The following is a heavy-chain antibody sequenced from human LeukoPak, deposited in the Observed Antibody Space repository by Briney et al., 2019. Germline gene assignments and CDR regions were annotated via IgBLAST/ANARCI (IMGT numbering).Heavy chain of an antibody. CDR1: GGSISSGGYY. V-gene: IGHV4-31*03. CDR3: ARGDTVVVPAAISAFDI. CDR2: IYYSGST. D-gene: IGHD2-2*01. J-gene: IGHJ3*02. Sequence: SETLSLTCTVSGGSISSGGYYWSWIRQHPGKGLEWIGYIYYSGSTYYNPSLKSRVTISVDTSKNQFSLKLSSVTAADTAVYYCARGDTVVVPAAISAFDIWGQGTMVTVSS.